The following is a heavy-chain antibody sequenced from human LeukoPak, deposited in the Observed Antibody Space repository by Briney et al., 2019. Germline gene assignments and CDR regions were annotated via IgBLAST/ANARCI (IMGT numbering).Heavy chain of an antibody. CDR1: GGSISSYY. V-gene: IGHV4-59*01. Sequence: SETLSLTCTVSGGSISSYYWSWIRQPPGKGLEWIGYMYRTGSTNYNPSLKSRVTTTPDTSKNQSSLRLTSVTAADTAVYYCARERTYGLYNWFDPWGQGTLVTVSS. CDR2: MYRTGST. CDR3: ARERTYGLYNWFDP. J-gene: IGHJ5*02. D-gene: IGHD5-24*01.